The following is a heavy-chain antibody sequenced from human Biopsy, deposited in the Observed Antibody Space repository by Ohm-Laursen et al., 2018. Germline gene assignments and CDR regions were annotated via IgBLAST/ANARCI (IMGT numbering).Heavy chain of an antibody. V-gene: IGHV1-2*02. D-gene: IGHD3-3*01. CDR2: IKPNNGDT. Sequence: SSVKVSCKSSGYTYPDYYVHWVRQAPGQGLEWMGWIKPNNGDTDYSQRFQGRVTLAWDRSTSTGYMEVSSLRSGDTALYYCATRGGDDFWSGHYSEIYYYYTLDVWGQGTTVTVSS. J-gene: IGHJ6*02. CDR3: ATRGGDDFWSGHYSEIYYYYTLDV. CDR1: GYTYPDYY.